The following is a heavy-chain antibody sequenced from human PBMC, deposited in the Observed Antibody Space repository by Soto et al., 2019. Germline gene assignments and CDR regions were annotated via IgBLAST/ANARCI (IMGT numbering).Heavy chain of an antibody. V-gene: IGHV4-30-2*01. Sequence: LSLTCAVSGGSISSGGYSWSWIRQPPGKGLEWIGYIYHSGSTYYNPSLKSRVTISVDRSKNQFSLKLSSVTAADTAVYYCARQLWGSVDYWGQGTLVTVSS. CDR3: ARQLWGSVDY. CDR2: IYHSGST. D-gene: IGHD5-18*01. CDR1: GGSISSGGYS. J-gene: IGHJ4*02.